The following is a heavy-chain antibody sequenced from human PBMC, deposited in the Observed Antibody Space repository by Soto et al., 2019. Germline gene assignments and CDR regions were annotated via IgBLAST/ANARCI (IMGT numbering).Heavy chain of an antibody. J-gene: IGHJ6*03. CDR3: ARGRGSAAPTYYYYYMDV. V-gene: IGHV1-8*01. CDR2: MNPNSGNT. Sequence: ASVKVSCKASGYTFTSYDINWVRQATGQGLEWMGWMNPNSGNTGYAQKFQGGVTITRNTSISTAYMELSSLRSEDTAVYYCARGRGSAAPTYYYYYMDVWGKGTTVTVSS. CDR1: GYTFTSYD.